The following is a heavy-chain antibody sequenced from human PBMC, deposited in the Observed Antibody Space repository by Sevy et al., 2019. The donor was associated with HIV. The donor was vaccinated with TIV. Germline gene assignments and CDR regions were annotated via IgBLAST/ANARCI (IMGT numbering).Heavy chain of an antibody. V-gene: IGHV3-21*01. J-gene: IGHJ4*02. CDR1: GFTFSRYS. CDR2: ISIGNSYI. D-gene: IGHD6-19*01. CDR3: ARGSGAVVAGNYFDY. Sequence: GGSLRLSCGASGFTFSRYSMNWVRQAPGKGLEWVSSISIGNSYIYYADSVKGRFTISRDNAKNSLYLHMNSLRAEDTAVYYCARGSGAVVAGNYFDYWGQGILVTVSS.